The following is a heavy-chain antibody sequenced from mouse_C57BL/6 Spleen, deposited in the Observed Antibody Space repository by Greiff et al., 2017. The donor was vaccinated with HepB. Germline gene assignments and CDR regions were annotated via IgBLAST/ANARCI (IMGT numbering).Heavy chain of an antibody. CDR2: ISSGSSTI. J-gene: IGHJ1*03. V-gene: IGHV5-17*01. CDR3: ARGTTVVYWYFDV. Sequence: EVQWVESGGGLVKPGGSLKLSCAASGFTFSDYGMHWVRQAPEKGLEWVAYISSGSSTIYYADTVKGRFTISRDNAKNTLFLQMTSLRSEATAMYYCARGTTVVYWYFDVWGTGSTVTVSS. D-gene: IGHD1-1*01. CDR1: GFTFSDYG.